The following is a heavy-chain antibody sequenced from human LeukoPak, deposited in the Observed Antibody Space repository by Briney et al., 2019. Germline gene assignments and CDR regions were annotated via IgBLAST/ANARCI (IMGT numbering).Heavy chain of an antibody. V-gene: IGHV4-39*07. D-gene: IGHD3-9*01. CDR1: GGSISSSSYY. Sequence: SETLSLTCTVSGGSISSSSYYWDWIRQPPGKGLEWIGNIYYSGSTYYNPSLKSRVTISVDTSKNQFSLKLSSVTAADTAVYYCAREVGVRYFDLADAFDIWGQGTMVTVSS. J-gene: IGHJ3*02. CDR3: AREVGVRYFDLADAFDI. CDR2: IYYSGST.